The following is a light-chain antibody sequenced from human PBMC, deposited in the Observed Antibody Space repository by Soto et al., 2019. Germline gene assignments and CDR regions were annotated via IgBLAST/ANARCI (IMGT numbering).Light chain of an antibody. J-gene: IGKJ1*01. CDR2: GAT. Sequence: EVVLTQSPATLSLSPGERATVSCRAIQTVSVSYLVWYQQKPGQAPRLLIYGATNRATGVPDRFSGSGSGTDFTLTISRLEPEDFAVYYCLKYGRSPGWTFGQGTKVDIK. CDR3: LKYGRSPGWT. V-gene: IGKV3-20*01. CDR1: QTVSVSY.